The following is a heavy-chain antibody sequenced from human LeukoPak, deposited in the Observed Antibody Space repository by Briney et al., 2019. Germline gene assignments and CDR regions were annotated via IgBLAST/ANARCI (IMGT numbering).Heavy chain of an antibody. CDR3: AGGLNRYFTTVTPLGDY. Sequence: GGSLRLSCAASGFTFSSYWMSWVRQAPGKGLEWVANIKQDGSEKYYVDSVKGRFTISRDNAKNSLYLQMNSLRAEDTAVYYCAGGLNRYFTTVTPLGDYWGQGTLVTVSS. D-gene: IGHD4-17*01. V-gene: IGHV3-7*01. J-gene: IGHJ4*02. CDR2: IKQDGSEK. CDR1: GFTFSSYW.